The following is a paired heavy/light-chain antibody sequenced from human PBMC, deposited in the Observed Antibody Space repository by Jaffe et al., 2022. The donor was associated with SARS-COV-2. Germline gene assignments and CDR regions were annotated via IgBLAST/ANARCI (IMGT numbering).Light chain of an antibody. CDR3: QHYNNWPPPPTHT. Sequence: EIVMTQSPAALSVSPGERATLSCRASQSVSSNLAWYQQRPGQAPRLLIYGASTRATGIPARFSGSGYGTEFTLTISSLQSEDFAVYYCQHYNNWPPPPTHTFGQGTKLEIK. CDR2: GAS. V-gene: IGKV3-15*01. CDR1: QSVSSN. J-gene: IGKJ2*01.
Heavy chain of an antibody. J-gene: IGHJ4*02. Sequence: EVQLVESGGVVVQPGGSLRLSCAASGFTFNGYSMHWVRQAPGKGLEWVSLISWDGGATYYADSVKGRFTISRDNSKNSLYLQMNTLRTEDTALYYCAKGGPDGYNLYLDFWGQGTLVTVSS. CDR3: AKGGPDGYNLYLDF. CDR1: GFTFNGYS. D-gene: IGHD5-12*01. V-gene: IGHV3-43*01. CDR2: ISWDGGAT.